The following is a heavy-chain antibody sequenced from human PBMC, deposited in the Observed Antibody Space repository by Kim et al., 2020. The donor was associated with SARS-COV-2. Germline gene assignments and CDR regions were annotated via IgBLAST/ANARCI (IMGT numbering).Heavy chain of an antibody. Sequence: ASVKVSCKASGYTFTSYGISWVRQAPGQGLEWMGWISAYNGNTNYAQKLQGRVTMTTDTSTSTAYMELRSLRSDDTAGYYCARDLIPYYYDSSGYWAAYFDSSGQGTLVTVSS. V-gene: IGHV1-18*04. CDR2: ISAYNGNT. CDR1: GYTFTSYG. CDR3: ARDLIPYYYDSSGYWAAYFDS. D-gene: IGHD3-22*01. J-gene: IGHJ4*02.